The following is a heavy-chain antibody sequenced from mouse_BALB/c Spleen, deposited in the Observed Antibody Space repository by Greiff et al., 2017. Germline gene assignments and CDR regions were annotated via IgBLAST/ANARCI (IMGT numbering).Heavy chain of an antibody. V-gene: IGHV2-6-7*01. CDR1: GFSLTGYG. CDR3: ATRKGDAMDY. J-gene: IGHJ4*01. CDR2: IWGDGST. Sequence: QVQLKESGPGLVAPSQSLSITCTVSGFSLTGYGVNWVRQPPGKGLEWLGMIWGDGSTDYNAAFISRLSISKDNSKSQVFFKMNSLQANDTAIYYCATRKGDAMDYWGQGTSVTVSS.